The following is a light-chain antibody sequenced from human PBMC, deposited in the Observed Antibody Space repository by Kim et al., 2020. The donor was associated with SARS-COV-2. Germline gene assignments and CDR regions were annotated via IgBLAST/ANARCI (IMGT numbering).Light chain of an antibody. Sequence: PGQTARITCSGDALSKIFAYWYQQKSGQAPVLVIYNDSEKPSGIPERFSGSSSGTTVMLTISGVQAEDEADYYCQSADSSGTYRVFGGGTQLTVL. V-gene: IGLV3-25*03. CDR2: NDS. J-gene: IGLJ3*02. CDR3: QSADSSGTYRV. CDR1: ALSKIF.